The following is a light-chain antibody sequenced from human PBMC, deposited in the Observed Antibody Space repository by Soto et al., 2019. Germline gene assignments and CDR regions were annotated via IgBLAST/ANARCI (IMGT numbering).Light chain of an antibody. J-gene: IGLJ1*01. V-gene: IGLV2-14*01. CDR3: TSYTSTSTYV. CDR1: SSDVGAYNY. Sequence: QSALTQPASVSGPPGQSITISCTGTSSDVGAYNYVSWYQHHPGKAPRLVIYDVTNRPSGISDRFSGSKSGNTASLTISGLLAEDEADYYCTSYTSTSTYVFGTGTKLTVI. CDR2: DVT.